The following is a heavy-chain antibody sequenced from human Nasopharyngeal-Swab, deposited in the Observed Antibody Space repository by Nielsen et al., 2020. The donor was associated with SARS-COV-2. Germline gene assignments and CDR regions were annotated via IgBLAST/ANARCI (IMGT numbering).Heavy chain of an antibody. CDR2: ISSSSSYI. Sequence: GESLKISCAASGFTFSSYSMNWVRQAPGKGLEWVSSISSSSSYIYYADSVKGRFTISRDNAKNSLYLQMNSLRAEDTAVYYCARDGGTTVDYYDSSGYDYWCQGTLVTVSS. CDR3: ARDGGTTVDYYDSSGYDY. D-gene: IGHD3-22*01. J-gene: IGHJ4*02. V-gene: IGHV3-21*01. CDR1: GFTFSSYS.